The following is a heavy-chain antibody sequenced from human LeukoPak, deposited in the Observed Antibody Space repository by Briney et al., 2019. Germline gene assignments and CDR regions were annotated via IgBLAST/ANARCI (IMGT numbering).Heavy chain of an antibody. V-gene: IGHV3-15*07. J-gene: IGHJ4*02. D-gene: IGHD1-20*01. CDR3: STLTSRGLSDS. CDR2: IKSKADGETI. Sequence: GGSLRLSCAASGFTFTNAWMNWVRQAPGKGLEWVGRIKSKADGETIDYAAPVKGRFTFSRDDSKNMLYLQMDSLKSEDTAVYYCSTLTSRGLSDSWGQGTLVTVSS. CDR1: GFTFTNAW.